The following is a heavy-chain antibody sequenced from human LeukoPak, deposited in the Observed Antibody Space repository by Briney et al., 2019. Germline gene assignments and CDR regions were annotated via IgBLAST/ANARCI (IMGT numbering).Heavy chain of an antibody. Sequence: GGSLRLSCAASGFTFSGYWMHWVRQVPGKGLVWVSRINPDGSTTTYADSVKGRFTISRDSAKNTPYLQMDSLRAEDTAVYYCARGYSGTYRSDYWGQGTLVTVSS. CDR2: INPDGSTT. V-gene: IGHV3-74*01. J-gene: IGHJ4*02. D-gene: IGHD1-26*01. CDR1: GFTFSGYW. CDR3: ARGYSGTYRSDY.